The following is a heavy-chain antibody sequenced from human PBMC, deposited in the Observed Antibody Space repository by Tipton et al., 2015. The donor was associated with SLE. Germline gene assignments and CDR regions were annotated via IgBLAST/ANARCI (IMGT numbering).Heavy chain of an antibody. V-gene: IGHV3-30*04. Sequence: SLRLSCVASGVTFNSFAMHWVRQAPGKGLEWVAVISYDGSNKDYTDSVKGRFTISRDNSKNTLSLQLNSVRDEDTAVYYCARALGYSISPAALGSWGQGTLVTVSS. CDR1: GVTFNSFA. D-gene: IGHD6-6*01. CDR3: ARALGYSISPAALGS. J-gene: IGHJ5*02. CDR2: ISYDGSNK.